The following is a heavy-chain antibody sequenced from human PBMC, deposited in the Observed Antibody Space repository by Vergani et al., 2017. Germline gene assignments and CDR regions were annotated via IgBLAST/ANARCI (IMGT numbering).Heavy chain of an antibody. Sequence: QVQLQESGPGLVKPPGTLSLTCAVSGGSISSSNWWSWVRQPPGKGLEWIGEIYHSGSTNYNPSLKSRVTISVDKSKSQFSLRLTSVTAADSAIYYCAGDTHSWQRADRWGQGLLVSVSS. D-gene: IGHD6-13*01. J-gene: IGHJ5*02. CDR1: GGSISSSNW. CDR3: AGDTHSWQRADR. CDR2: IYHSGST. V-gene: IGHV4-4*03.